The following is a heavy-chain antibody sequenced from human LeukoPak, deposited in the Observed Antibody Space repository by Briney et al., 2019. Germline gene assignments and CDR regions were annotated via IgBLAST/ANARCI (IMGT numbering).Heavy chain of an antibody. D-gene: IGHD5-24*01. V-gene: IGHV4-34*01. J-gene: IGHJ6*03. CDR2: INHGGST. CDR3: ARGPETPRYYYYMDV. CDR1: GGSLSAYY. Sequence: SETLSLTCAVYGGSLSAYYWTWIRQPPGKGLEWIGEINHGGSTNYNPSLKSRVTISVDTSKNQFSLKLSSVTAADTAVYYCARGPETPRYYYYMDVWGKGTTVTISS.